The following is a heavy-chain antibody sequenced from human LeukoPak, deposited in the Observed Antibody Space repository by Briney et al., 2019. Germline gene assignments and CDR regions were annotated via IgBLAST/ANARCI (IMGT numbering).Heavy chain of an antibody. Sequence: SETLSLTCTVSGGSINSYYWSWIRQPPGKGLEWIGEINHSGSTNYNPSLKSRVTISVDTSKNQFSLKLSSVTAADTAVYYCARGLWELLQGYYFDYWGQGTLVTVSS. V-gene: IGHV4-34*01. CDR2: INHSGST. J-gene: IGHJ4*02. D-gene: IGHD1-26*01. CDR1: GGSINSYY. CDR3: ARGLWELLQGYYFDY.